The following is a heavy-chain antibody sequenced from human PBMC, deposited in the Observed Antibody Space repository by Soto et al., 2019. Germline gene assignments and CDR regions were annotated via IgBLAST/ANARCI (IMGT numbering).Heavy chain of an antibody. CDR1: GYTFTTYA. Sequence: QVQVVQSGAEVKKPGASMTVSCKASGYTFTTYAIHWVRQAPGQSLEWMGWINTDNGNTYYSQKMQARVTITRDTSASTAYMELSRLRSEDTAVYYCARSRVRGGYYFDYWGQGALVTVSS. D-gene: IGHD3-16*01. CDR3: ARSRVRGGYYFDY. V-gene: IGHV1-3*04. J-gene: IGHJ4*02. CDR2: INTDNGNT.